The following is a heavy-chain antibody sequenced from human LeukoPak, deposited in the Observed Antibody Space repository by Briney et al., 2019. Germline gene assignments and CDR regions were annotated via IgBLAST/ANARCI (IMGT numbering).Heavy chain of an antibody. V-gene: IGHV4-34*01. Sequence: PSETLSLTCAVYGGSFSAYYWSWIRQLPGKGLEWIGEINHSGTTSYNPSLKSRVTISVDTSKNQFSLRLTSVTAADTAVYYCARGGGYCSSASCSDFDYWGQGTQVTVSS. D-gene: IGHD2-2*01. J-gene: IGHJ4*02. CDR3: ARGGGYCSSASCSDFDY. CDR1: GGSFSAYY. CDR2: INHSGTT.